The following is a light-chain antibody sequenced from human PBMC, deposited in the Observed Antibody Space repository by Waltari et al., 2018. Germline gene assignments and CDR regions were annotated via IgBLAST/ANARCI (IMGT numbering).Light chain of an antibody. V-gene: IGKV3-20*01. J-gene: IGKJ1*01. CDR2: GAS. CDR3: QKYDRLPAT. CDR1: QSVSRF. Sequence: EIVLTQSPGTLSLSPGERATLSCRASQSVSRFLAWYQQKPGQAPRLLISGASSRATGIPDGFRGSGSGTDFSLTISRLEPEDFAVYYCQKYDRLPATFGQGTKVEIK.